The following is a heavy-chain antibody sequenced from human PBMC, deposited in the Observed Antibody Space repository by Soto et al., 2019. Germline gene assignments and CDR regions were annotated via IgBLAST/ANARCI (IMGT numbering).Heavy chain of an antibody. CDR3: ATTTWYRFID. J-gene: IGHJ4*02. D-gene: IGHD1-1*01. CDR2: ISTSGGDI. CDR1: GFTFSDYS. Sequence: QVQLVESGGGLVEPGGSLRLSCAASGFTFSDYSRGWLRQAPGRGLEGVSDISTSGGDIFYADSVRGRFTTSRDNAKNLLFLQMNSLRAEDTAVYYCATTTWYRFIDWGQGTLVTVSS. V-gene: IGHV3-11*01.